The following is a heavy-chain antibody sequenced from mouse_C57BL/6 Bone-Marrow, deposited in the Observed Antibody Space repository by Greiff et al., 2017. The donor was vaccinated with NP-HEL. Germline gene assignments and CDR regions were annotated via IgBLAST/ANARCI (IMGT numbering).Heavy chain of an antibody. CDR3: ARGEEYDYDGGQGFDV. V-gene: IGHV1-78*01. CDR2: IYPRDGST. D-gene: IGHD2-4*01. CDR1: GYTFTDHT. Sequence: QVQLQQSDAELVKPGASVKISCKVSGYTFTDHTIHWMKQRPEQGLEWIGYIYPRDGSTKYNEKFKGKATLTADKSSSTAYMQLNILTSEDSAVYICARGEEYDYDGGQGFDVWGTGTTVTVSS. J-gene: IGHJ1*03.